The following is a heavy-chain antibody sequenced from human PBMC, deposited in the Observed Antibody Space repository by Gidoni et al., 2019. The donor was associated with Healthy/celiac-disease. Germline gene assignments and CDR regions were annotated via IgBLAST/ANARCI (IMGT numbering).Heavy chain of an antibody. CDR1: SSYG. V-gene: IGHV3-33*01. J-gene: IGHJ6*03. CDR2: IWYDGSNK. D-gene: IGHD5-12*01. Sequence: SSYGMHWVRQAPGKGLEWVAVIWYDGSNKYYADSVKGRFTISRDNSKNTLYLQMNSLRAEDTAVYYCARVSEATLYYYYYYMDVWGKGTTVTVSS. CDR3: ARVSEATLYYYYYYMDV.